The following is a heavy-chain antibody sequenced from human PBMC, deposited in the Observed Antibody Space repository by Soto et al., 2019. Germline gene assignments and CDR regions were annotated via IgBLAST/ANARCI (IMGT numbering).Heavy chain of an antibody. CDR3: ASVQVVAAQH. V-gene: IGHV4-30-2*01. D-gene: IGHD2-15*01. J-gene: IGHJ4*02. CDR1: GGSISSGGYS. Sequence: QLQLQESGSGLVKPSQTLSLTCAVSGGSISSGGYSWSWIRQPPGKGLEWIGYIYHSGSTYYNPSLMSRVTISVVMSKNQCSLKLSSVTAADTAVYYCASVQVVAAQHWGQGTLVTVSS. CDR2: IYHSGST.